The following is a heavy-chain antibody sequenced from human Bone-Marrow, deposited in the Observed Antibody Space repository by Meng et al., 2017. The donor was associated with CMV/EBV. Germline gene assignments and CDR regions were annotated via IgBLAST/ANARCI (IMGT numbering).Heavy chain of an antibody. CDR3: ARDASAVDWYFDL. V-gene: IGHV1-69*01. J-gene: IGHJ2*01. D-gene: IGHD2-15*01. Sequence: VAWGKKRGSWEKVSCKAYGDTFERYGVSWVRQAPRQGLEWMGGIIPMFGTAHYAQSFQGRLTITADESRTTAYMELRSLRFDDTAVYYCARDASAVDWYFDLWGRGTLVTVSS. CDR2: IIPMFGTA. CDR1: GDTFERYG.